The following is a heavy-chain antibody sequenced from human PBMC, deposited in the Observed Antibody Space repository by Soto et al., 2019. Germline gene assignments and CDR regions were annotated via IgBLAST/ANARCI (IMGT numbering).Heavy chain of an antibody. V-gene: IGHV4-34*02. D-gene: IGHD3-3*01. CDR1: GGSVNGYY. CDR3: ATRITVFGLVIPPFEP. Sequence: QVHLQQWGAGLLKPSETLSLTCAVYGGSVNGYYWNWIRQPPGQGLEWIGEINHTGGTNYNPSLKSRVTISVDTSKIQSSLRLRSVSAAETALDYWATRITVFGLVIPPFEPWGSGTRVSVSS. J-gene: IGHJ5*02. CDR2: INHTGGT.